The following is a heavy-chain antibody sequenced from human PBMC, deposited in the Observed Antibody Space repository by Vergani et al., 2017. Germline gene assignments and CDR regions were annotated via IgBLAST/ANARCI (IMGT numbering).Heavy chain of an antibody. V-gene: IGHV3-33*01. CDR2: IWYDGSNK. CDR3: ARVVGTGYYYYYMDV. J-gene: IGHJ6*03. CDR1: GFTFSSYG. Sequence: QVQLVESGGGVVQPGRSLRLSCAASGFTFSSYGMHWVRQAPGKGLEWVAVIWYDGSNKYYADSVKGRFTISRDNAKNSLYLQMNSLRDEDTAVYYCARVVGTGYYYYYMDVWGKGTTVTVSS. D-gene: IGHD6-19*01.